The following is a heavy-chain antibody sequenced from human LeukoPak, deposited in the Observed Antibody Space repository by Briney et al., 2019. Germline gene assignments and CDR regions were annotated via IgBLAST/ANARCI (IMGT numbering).Heavy chain of an antibody. J-gene: IGHJ3*02. Sequence: ASVKVSCKASGYTFTGYYMHWVRQAPGQGLEWMGWINPNSGGTNYAQKFQGRVTMTRDTSISTAYMELSRLRSEDTAVYYCARVKAAAEWVAFDIWGQGPMVTVSS. CDR2: INPNSGGT. CDR1: GYTFTGYY. CDR3: ARVKAAAEWVAFDI. D-gene: IGHD6-13*01. V-gene: IGHV1-2*02.